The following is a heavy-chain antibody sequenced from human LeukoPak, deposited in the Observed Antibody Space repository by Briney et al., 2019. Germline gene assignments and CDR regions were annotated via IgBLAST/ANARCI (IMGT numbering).Heavy chain of an antibody. J-gene: IGHJ4*02. CDR2: INHSGST. CDR1: GGSFSGYY. D-gene: IGHD5-12*01. CDR3: ARRARLPHLDY. Sequence: SETLSLTCAVYGGSFSGYYWSWIRQPPGKGLEWIGEINHSGSTNYNPSLKSRVTISVDTSKNQFSLKLSSETAADTAVYYCARRARLPHLDYWGQGTLVTVSS. V-gene: IGHV4-34*01.